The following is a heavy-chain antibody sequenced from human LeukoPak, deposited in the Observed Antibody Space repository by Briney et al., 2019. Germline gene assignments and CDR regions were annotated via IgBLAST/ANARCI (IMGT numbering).Heavy chain of an antibody. V-gene: IGHV3-21*05. CDR3: ARDYGGSSPFDY. CDR2: ISSSGSDI. CDR1: GFTFSSYV. J-gene: IGHJ4*02. Sequence: SGGSLRLSCAASGFTFSSYVMHWVRQAPGKGLEWVSYISSSGSDIYYADSVKGRFTISRDNAKNSLYLHMNSLRAEDTAVYYCARDYGGSSPFDYWGQGTLVTVSS. D-gene: IGHD4-23*01.